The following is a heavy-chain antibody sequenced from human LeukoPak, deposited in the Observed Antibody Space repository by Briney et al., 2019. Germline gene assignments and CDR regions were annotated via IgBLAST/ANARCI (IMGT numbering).Heavy chain of an antibody. CDR3: ARSSAAARVFDY. CDR1: VGSISSGCYS. V-gene: IGHV4-30-2*01. D-gene: IGHD2-15*01. Sequence: SETLSLTCAVSVGSISSGCYSWSWIRQPPGKGLEWIGYIYHSGSTYYNPSLKSRVTISVDRSKNQFSLKLSSVTAADTAVYYCARSSAAARVFDYWGQGTLVTVSS. CDR2: IYHSGST. J-gene: IGHJ4*02.